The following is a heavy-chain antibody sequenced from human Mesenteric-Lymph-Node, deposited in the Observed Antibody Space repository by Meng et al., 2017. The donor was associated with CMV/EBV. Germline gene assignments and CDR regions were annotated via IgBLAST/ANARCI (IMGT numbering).Heavy chain of an antibody. J-gene: IGHJ6*02. V-gene: IGHV1-69*05. Sequence: SVKVSCKASGGTFSSYAISWVRQAPGQGLEWMGGIIPIFGTANYAQKFQGRVTMTTDTSTSTAYMELRSLRSEDTAVYYCARDLCGGSCYPWLNYYYGMDVWGQGTTVTVSS. D-gene: IGHD2-15*01. CDR1: GGTFSSYA. CDR3: ARDLCGGSCYPWLNYYYGMDV. CDR2: IIPIFGTA.